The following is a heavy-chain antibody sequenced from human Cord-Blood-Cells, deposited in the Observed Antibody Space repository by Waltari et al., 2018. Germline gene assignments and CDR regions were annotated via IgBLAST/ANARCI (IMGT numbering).Heavy chain of an antibody. J-gene: IGHJ4*02. D-gene: IGHD3-9*01. Sequence: GLVQPGGSLRLSCAASGFTFSSYSMNWVRQAPGKGLEWVSYISSSSSTIYYADSVKGRFTISRDNAKNSLYLQMNSLRDEDTAVYYCARVLTLSSAYYFDYWGQGTLVTVSS. CDR2: ISSSSSTI. CDR3: ARVLTLSSAYYFDY. CDR1: GFTFSSYS. V-gene: IGHV3-48*02.